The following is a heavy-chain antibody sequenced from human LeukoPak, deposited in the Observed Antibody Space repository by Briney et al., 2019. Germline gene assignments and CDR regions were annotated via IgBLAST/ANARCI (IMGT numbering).Heavy chain of an antibody. V-gene: IGHV3-48*01. D-gene: IGHD4-17*01. Sequence: GGSLRLSCAASGFTFSSYSMNWVRQAPGKGLEWVSYISSSSSTIYYADSVKGRFTISRDNAKNSLYLQMNSLRAQDTAVYYCARIGDDYGDYYFDYWGQGTLVTVSS. J-gene: IGHJ4*02. CDR2: ISSSSSTI. CDR3: ARIGDDYGDYYFDY. CDR1: GFTFSSYS.